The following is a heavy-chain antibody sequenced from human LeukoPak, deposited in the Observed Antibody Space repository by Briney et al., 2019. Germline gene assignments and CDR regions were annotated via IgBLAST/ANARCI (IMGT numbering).Heavy chain of an antibody. J-gene: IGHJ4*02. CDR3: ARSGEYSFGLDQ. D-gene: IGHD5-18*01. Sequence: NPSETLSLTCTVSGCSVGSGSDCWSWIRQPPGKGLEWIGYIYYSGSTNYNPSLKSRVTISVDTSKNQFSLKLSAVTAADTAVYYCARSGEYSFGLDQWGQRTLVTVSS. V-gene: IGHV4-61*01. CDR2: IYYSGST. CDR1: GCSVGSGSDC.